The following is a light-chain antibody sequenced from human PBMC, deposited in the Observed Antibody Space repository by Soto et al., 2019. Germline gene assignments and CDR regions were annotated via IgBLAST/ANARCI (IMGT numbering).Light chain of an antibody. Sequence: QSVLTQPPSASGTPGQRVTISCSGSSSNIGSNTVNWYQQLPGTAPKVLIYSNNQRPSGVPDRFSGPKSGTSASLAISGLQSEDEAHYYCAAWDASVNGHVVFGGGTKLTVL. J-gene: IGLJ2*01. CDR1: SSNIGSNT. CDR2: SNN. V-gene: IGLV1-44*01. CDR3: AAWDASVNGHVV.